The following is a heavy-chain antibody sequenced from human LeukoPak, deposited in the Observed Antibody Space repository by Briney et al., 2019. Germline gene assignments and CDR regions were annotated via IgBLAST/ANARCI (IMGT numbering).Heavy chain of an antibody. D-gene: IGHD4-11*01. CDR3: ARRADYRTFDY. V-gene: IGHV4-39*01. CDR1: GGSISSSGYY. CDR2: IYYSGST. Sequence: SETLSLTCTVSGGSISSSGYYWGWIRQPPGKGLEWIGSIYYSGSTYYNASLKSRVTISVDTSKNQFSLKLTSVTAADTAVYYCARRADYRTFDYWGQGTLVTVSS. J-gene: IGHJ4*02.